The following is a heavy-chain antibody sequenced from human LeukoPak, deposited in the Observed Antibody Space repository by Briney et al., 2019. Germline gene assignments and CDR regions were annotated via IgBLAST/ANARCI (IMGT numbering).Heavy chain of an antibody. CDR2: INHSGST. V-gene: IGHV4-39*01. J-gene: IGHJ6*03. D-gene: IGHD1-26*01. CDR1: GGSISSSSYY. Sequence: SETLSLTCTVSGGSISSSSYYWSWIRQPPGKGLEWIGEINHSGSTNYNPSLKSRVTISVDTSKNQFSLKLSSVTAADTAVYYCARQGVGATGYYYYYMDVWGKGTTVTISS. CDR3: ARQGVGATGYYYYYMDV.